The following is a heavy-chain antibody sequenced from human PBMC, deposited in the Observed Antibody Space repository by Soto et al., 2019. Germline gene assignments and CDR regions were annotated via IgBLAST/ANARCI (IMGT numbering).Heavy chain of an antibody. CDR3: ARVRGYYGSGRPSVYYGMDV. D-gene: IGHD3-10*01. J-gene: IGHJ6*02. CDR1: GGTFCIYT. CDR2: IIPIFGTA. V-gene: IGHV1-69*13. Sequence: GASVKVSCEACGGTFCIYTISWVRQAPGQGLEWMGGIIPIFGTANYAQKFQGRVTITADESTSTAYMELSSLRSEDTAVYYCARVRGYYGSGRPSVYYGMDVWGQGTTVTVSS.